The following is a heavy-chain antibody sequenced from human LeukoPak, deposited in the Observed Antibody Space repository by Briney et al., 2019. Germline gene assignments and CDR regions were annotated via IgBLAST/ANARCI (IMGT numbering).Heavy chain of an antibody. V-gene: IGHV3-30*02. Sequence: GGSLRLSCAASGFTFSSYGMHWVRQAPGKGLEWVAFIRYDGSNKYYADSVKGRFTISRDNSKNTLYLQMNSLRAEDTAVYYCAKGSGDSCFSPLDSWGQGTLVTVSS. D-gene: IGHD2-15*01. CDR1: GFTFSSYG. CDR2: IRYDGSNK. CDR3: AKGSGDSCFSPLDS. J-gene: IGHJ4*02.